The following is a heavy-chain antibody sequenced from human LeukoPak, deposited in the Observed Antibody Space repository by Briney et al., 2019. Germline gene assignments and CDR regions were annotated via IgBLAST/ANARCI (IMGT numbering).Heavy chain of an antibody. J-gene: IGHJ4*02. CDR2: INSDGSRT. D-gene: IGHD2-2*02. CDR3: ARDTTIVVVPAAIGDFDY. V-gene: IGHV3-74*01. CDR1: GFTFSSYW. Sequence: PGGSLRLSCAASGFTFSSYWMHWVRQAPGKGLVWVSRINSDGSRTSYADSVKGRFTISRDNAKNTLYLQMNSLRAEDTAVYYCARDTTIVVVPAAIGDFDYWGQGTLVTVSS.